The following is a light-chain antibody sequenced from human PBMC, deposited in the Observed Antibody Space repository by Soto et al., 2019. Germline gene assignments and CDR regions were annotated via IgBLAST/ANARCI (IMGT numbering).Light chain of an antibody. Sequence: QSVLTQPPSASGAPGQRVTFSCSGSGSNIGSNTVNWYQQVPGAAPKLLIYFNDQRPSGVPDRFSGSKSGTSASLAISGLQPDDEAYYSCSAWDDSLSGPVFGGGTKLTVL. CDR3: SAWDDSLSGPV. CDR1: GSNIGSNT. J-gene: IGLJ3*02. CDR2: FND. V-gene: IGLV1-44*01.